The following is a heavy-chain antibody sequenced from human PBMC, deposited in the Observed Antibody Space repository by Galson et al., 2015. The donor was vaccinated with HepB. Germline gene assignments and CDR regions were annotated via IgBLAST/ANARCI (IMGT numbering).Heavy chain of an antibody. CDR3: ARVTFSSGWSVNWFDS. CDR1: GYTFTTYG. CDR2: ISPYNGNT. D-gene: IGHD6-19*01. V-gene: IGHV1-18*04. J-gene: IGHJ5*01. Sequence: SVKVSCKASGYTFTTYGITWVRQAPGQGLEWMGWISPYNGNTNYEQKFQGRVTMTTDTSTSTAYMDLRSLRSDDTAVYYCARVTFSSGWSVNWFDSWGQGTLVTVSS.